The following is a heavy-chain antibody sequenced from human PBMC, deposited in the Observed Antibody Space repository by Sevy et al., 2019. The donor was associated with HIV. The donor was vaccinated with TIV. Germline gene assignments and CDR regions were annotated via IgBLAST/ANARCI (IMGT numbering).Heavy chain of an antibody. Sequence: ASVKVSCKASGYTFTGYYMHWVRQAPGQGLEWMGWINPNSGGTNYEQKFQGWVTMTRETSISTAYMELSRLRSDDTAVYYCAREGGYCSSTCCYSGYAFDYWGQGTLVTVSS. V-gene: IGHV1-2*04. CDR3: AREGGYCSSTCCYSGYAFDY. CDR1: GYTFTGYY. CDR2: INPNSGGT. D-gene: IGHD2-2*02. J-gene: IGHJ4*02.